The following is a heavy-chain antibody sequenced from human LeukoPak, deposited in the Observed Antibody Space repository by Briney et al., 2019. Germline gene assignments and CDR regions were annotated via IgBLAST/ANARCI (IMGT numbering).Heavy chain of an antibody. CDR3: ARGMLGGVPAVVGTSYFDY. CDR1: GFTFSTYS. CDR2: ISSSSGYI. Sequence: PGGSLRLSCAASGFTFSTYSMNWARQAPGKGLEWVSFISSSSGYIYYADSVKGRFTISRDNAKNSLYLQMNSLRAEDTAVYYCARGMLGGVPAVVGTSYFDYWGQGTLVTVSS. D-gene: IGHD2-2*01. V-gene: IGHV3-21*01. J-gene: IGHJ4*02.